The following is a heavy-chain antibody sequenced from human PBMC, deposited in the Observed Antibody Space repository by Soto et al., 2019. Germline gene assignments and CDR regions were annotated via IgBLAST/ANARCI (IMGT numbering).Heavy chain of an antibody. CDR1: GGSFSGYY. CDR2: INHCGGT. V-gene: IGHV4-34*02. Sequence: QVQLQQWGAGLLKPSETLSLTCAVYGGSFSGYYWTWIRQAPGKGLEWIEEINHCGGTNYNSSLKSRVTISVDTAKNQFSLFLYSVTAADTAVYYCARERQYYQFWSGCQNEGPCAMDVWGQGTTVTVSS. D-gene: IGHD3-3*02. J-gene: IGHJ6*02. CDR3: ARERQYYQFWSGCQNEGPCAMDV.